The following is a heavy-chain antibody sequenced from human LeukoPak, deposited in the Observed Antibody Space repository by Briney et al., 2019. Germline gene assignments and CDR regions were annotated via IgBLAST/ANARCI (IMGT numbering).Heavy chain of an antibody. CDR2: INHSGST. V-gene: IGHV4-34*01. Sequence: PGGSLRLSCAVSGLTVSNNYMSWIRQPPGKGLEWIGGINHSGSTNYNPSLKSRVTISVDTSKNQFSLKLSSVTAADTAVYYCARSLAYCGGDCYSWTWFDPWGQGTLVTVSS. J-gene: IGHJ5*02. CDR3: ARSLAYCGGDCYSWTWFDP. D-gene: IGHD2-21*02. CDR1: GLTVSNNY.